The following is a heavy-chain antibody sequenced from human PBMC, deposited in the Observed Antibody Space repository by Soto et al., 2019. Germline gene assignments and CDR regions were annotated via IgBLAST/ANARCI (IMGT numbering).Heavy chain of an antibody. CDR1: GLSFSGYN. CDR2: FSGESNYI. CDR3: ARVVHFDRSAYGL. V-gene: IGHV3-21*01. J-gene: IGHJ3*01. D-gene: IGHD3-22*01. Sequence: PGGSLRLSCAASGLSFSGYNMNWVRQAAGRGLEGVSSFSGESNYIYYADSVQGRFTISRDNAKNSVYLQINRLRADDTAVYYCARVVHFDRSAYGLWGQRTMVTLSS.